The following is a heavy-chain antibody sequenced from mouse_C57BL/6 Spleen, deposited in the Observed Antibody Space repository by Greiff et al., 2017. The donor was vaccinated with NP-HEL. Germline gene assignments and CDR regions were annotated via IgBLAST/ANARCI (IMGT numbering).Heavy chain of an antibody. CDR3: AREGTKWDVGYFDV. D-gene: IGHD4-1*01. Sequence: EVKVEESGPGLVKPSQSLSLTCSVTGYSITSGYYWNWIRQFPGNKLEWMGYISYDGSNNYNPSLKNRISITRDTSKNQFFLKLNSVTTEDTATYYCAREGTKWDVGYFDVWGTGTTVTVSS. J-gene: IGHJ1*03. CDR2: ISYDGSN. V-gene: IGHV3-6*01. CDR1: GYSITSGYY.